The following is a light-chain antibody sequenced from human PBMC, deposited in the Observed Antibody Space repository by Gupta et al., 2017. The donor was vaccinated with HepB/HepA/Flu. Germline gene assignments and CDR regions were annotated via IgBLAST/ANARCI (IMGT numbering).Light chain of an antibody. J-gene: IGLJ2*01. CDR2: QDS. CDR3: QAWDSSVVVV. Sequence: SKLSQPLSVSVSSGQTASIPCSGDNLEDKYVSWYQQKPGQTPVVVIYQDSKRPSGLPERFSGSNSGNTATLTITGTHATDEADYYCQAWDSSVVVVFGGGTKLTVL. V-gene: IGLV3-1*01. CDR1: NLEDKY.